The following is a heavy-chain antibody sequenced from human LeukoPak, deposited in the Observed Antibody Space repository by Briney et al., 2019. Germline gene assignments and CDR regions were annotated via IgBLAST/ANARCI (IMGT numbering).Heavy chain of an antibody. D-gene: IGHD2-21*02. CDR3: ARENLGDCYFDY. CDR2: ISYDGSNK. CDR1: GFTVSSNY. V-gene: IGHV3-30-3*01. Sequence: TGGSLRLSCAASGFTVSSNYMSWVRQAPGKGLEWVSVISYDGSNKYYADSVKGRFTISRDNSRSTLYVQMEGLRTEDTAVYYCARENLGDCYFDYWGQGTLVTVSS. J-gene: IGHJ4*02.